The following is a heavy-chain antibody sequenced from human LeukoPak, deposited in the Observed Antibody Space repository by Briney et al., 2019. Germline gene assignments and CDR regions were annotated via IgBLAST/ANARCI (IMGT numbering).Heavy chain of an antibody. J-gene: IGHJ4*02. Sequence: GASVKVSCKVSGYTLTELSMHWVRQAPGKGLEWMGSFDPEDGKTIYAQRFQGRVTMTEDTSTDTAYMELSSLRSEDTAVYYCVPWSKWGLLDYWGQGTLVTVSS. V-gene: IGHV1-24*01. CDR3: VPWSKWGLLDY. D-gene: IGHD1-26*01. CDR1: GYTLTELS. CDR2: FDPEDGKT.